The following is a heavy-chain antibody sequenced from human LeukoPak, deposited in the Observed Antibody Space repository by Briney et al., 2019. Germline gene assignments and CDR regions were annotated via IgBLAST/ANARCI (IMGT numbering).Heavy chain of an antibody. CDR1: GFTFGAYA. Sequence: GGSLRLSCTASGFTFGAYAMSWVRQAPGKGLEWVGLIRSKAYGRTTEYAASVRGRFTISRDDSNNIAYLQMNSLKTEDTAVYYCTRDVAPHYYSFHMDVWGTGTTVTVSS. J-gene: IGHJ6*03. CDR2: IRSKAYGRTT. CDR3: TRDVAPHYYSFHMDV. V-gene: IGHV3-49*04.